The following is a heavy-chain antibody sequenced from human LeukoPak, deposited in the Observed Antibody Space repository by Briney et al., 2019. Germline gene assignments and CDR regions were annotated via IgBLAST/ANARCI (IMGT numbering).Heavy chain of an antibody. CDR1: GYSFTSYW. Sequence: GESLKISCKGSGYSFTSYWIGWVRQMPGKGLEWMGIIYPGDSDTRYSPSFQGQVTISADKSISTAYLQWSSLKASDTAMYYCATYSGGYCSGGNCYLGDAFDIWGQGTMVTVSS. J-gene: IGHJ3*02. CDR2: IYPGDSDT. V-gene: IGHV5-51*01. D-gene: IGHD2-15*01. CDR3: ATYSGGYCSGGNCYLGDAFDI.